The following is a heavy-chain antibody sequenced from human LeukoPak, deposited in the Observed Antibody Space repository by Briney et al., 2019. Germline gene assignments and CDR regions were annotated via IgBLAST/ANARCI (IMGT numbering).Heavy chain of an antibody. J-gene: IGHJ5*02. CDR3: ASWVGGQVGRNWFDP. V-gene: IGHV1-69*05. CDR1: GGTFSSYA. Sequence: SVKVSCKASGGTFSSYAISWVRQAPGQGLEWMGGIIPIFGTANYAQKFQGRVTITTDESTSTAYMELSSLRAEDTAVYYCASWVGGQVGRNWFDPWGQGTLVTVSS. D-gene: IGHD1-26*01. CDR2: IIPIFGTA.